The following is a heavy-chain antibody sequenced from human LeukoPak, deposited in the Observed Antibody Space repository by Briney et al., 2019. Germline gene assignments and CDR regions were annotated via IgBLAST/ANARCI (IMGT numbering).Heavy chain of an antibody. CDR3: ARDELGIAVAGSDY. J-gene: IGHJ4*02. CDR1: GFTFSSYA. Sequence: PGRSLRLSCAASGFTFSSYAMHWVRQAPGKGLEWVAVISYDGSNKYYADSVKGRFTISRDNAKNSLYLQMNSLRAEDTAVYYCARDELGIAVAGSDYWGQGTLVTVSS. D-gene: IGHD6-19*01. V-gene: IGHV3-30-3*01. CDR2: ISYDGSNK.